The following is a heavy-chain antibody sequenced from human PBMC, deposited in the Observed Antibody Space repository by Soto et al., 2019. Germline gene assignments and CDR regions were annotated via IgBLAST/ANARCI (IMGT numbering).Heavy chain of an antibody. CDR1: GFTFSSYG. J-gene: IGHJ6*02. Sequence: QVQLVESGGGVVQPGRSLRLSCAASGFTFSSYGMHWVRQAPGKGLEWVAVIWYDGSNKYYADSVKGRFTISRDNSKNTLYLQMNSLRAEDTAVYYCARDFGQQLLYYYYGMDVWGQGTTVTVSS. V-gene: IGHV3-33*01. CDR2: IWYDGSNK. CDR3: ARDFGQQLLYYYYGMDV. D-gene: IGHD6-13*01.